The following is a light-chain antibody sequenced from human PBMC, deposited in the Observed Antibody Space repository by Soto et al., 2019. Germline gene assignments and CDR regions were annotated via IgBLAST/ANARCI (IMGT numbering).Light chain of an antibody. J-gene: IGKJ1*01. CDR3: QQYNAYSPWT. V-gene: IGKV1-5*03. Sequence: IKLTQSPPTLSASVGATLTFTGRASQSIMTWLAWYQQKPGKAPKLLIYKASDLDVGGPSRFSGSGSATAFTLTSISLQPDDDATDYCQQYNAYSPWTFGQGTKVDIK. CDR2: KAS. CDR1: QSIMTW.